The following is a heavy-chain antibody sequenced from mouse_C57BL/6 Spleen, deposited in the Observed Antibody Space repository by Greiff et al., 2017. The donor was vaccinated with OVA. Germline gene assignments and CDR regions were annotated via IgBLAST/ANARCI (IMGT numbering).Heavy chain of an antibody. J-gene: IGHJ4*01. Sequence: VQLQQPGAELVKPGASVKLSCKASGYTFTSYWMHWVKQRPGQGLEWIGMIHPNSGSTNYNEKVKSKATLTVDKSSSTAYMQLSSLTSEDSAVDYCARVELGRWAMDYWGQGTSVTVSS. CDR1: GYTFTSYW. V-gene: IGHV1-64*01. CDR2: IHPNSGST. CDR3: ARVELGRWAMDY. D-gene: IGHD4-1*01.